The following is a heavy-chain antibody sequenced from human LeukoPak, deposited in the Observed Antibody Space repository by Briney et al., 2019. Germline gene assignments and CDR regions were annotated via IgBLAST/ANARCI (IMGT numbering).Heavy chain of an antibody. CDR1: GGSFSGYY. Sequence: ASETLSLTCAVYGGSFSGYYWSWIRQPPGKGLEWIGEINHSRSTNYNPSLKSRVTISVDTSKNQFSLKLSSVTAADTAVYYCARGPYCSSTSCLTYWFDPWGQGTLVTVSS. D-gene: IGHD2-2*01. J-gene: IGHJ5*02. CDR2: INHSRST. V-gene: IGHV4-34*01. CDR3: ARGPYCSSTSCLTYWFDP.